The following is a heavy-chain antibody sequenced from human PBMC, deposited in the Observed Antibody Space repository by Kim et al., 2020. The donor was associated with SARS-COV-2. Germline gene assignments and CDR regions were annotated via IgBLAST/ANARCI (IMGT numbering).Heavy chain of an antibody. CDR3: TRDWGSGWSDY. Sequence: GGSLRLSCAASGFTFTGYWMTWVRQAPGKGLERVANIKQDGSEKYYVESVKGRFTISRDNARNSISLQMNSLRAEDTAVYYCTRDWGSGWSDYWGQGTLV. V-gene: IGHV3-7*01. J-gene: IGHJ4*02. CDR1: GFTFTGYW. CDR2: IKQDGSEK. D-gene: IGHD6-19*01.